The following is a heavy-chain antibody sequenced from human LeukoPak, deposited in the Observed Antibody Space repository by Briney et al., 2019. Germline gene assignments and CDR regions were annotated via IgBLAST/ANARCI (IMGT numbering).Heavy chain of an antibody. J-gene: IGHJ4*02. V-gene: IGHV1-2*02. CDR1: GYTFTGYY. CDR2: INPNSGDT. D-gene: IGHD6-13*01. Sequence: GASVKVSCKASGYTFTGYYIHWVRQAPGQGLEWRGWINPNSGDTRYAQNFQGRVTMTRDTSSSSAYMELNRLTSDATAVYYCARGSLITATGTGLSSWGQGTLVTVSS. CDR3: ARGSLITATGTGLSS.